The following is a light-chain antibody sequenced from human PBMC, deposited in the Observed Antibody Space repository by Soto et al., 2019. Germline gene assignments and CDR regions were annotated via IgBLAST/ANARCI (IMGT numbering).Light chain of an antibody. J-gene: IGLJ7*01. CDR3: SSYTSSNTLV. CDR1: SSDLGGYKY. V-gene: IGLV2-14*01. Sequence: QSVLTQPASVSGSPGQSITVSCTGTSSDLGGYKYVSWYQHQSGRAPKLIIYEVSNRPSGVSDRFSGSKSGNTASLTISGLQTEDEADYYCSSYTSSNTLVFGGGTQLTVL. CDR2: EVS.